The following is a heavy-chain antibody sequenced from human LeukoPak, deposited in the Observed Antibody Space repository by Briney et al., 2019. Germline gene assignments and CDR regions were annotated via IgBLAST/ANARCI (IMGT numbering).Heavy chain of an antibody. Sequence: GASVKVSCKASGYTFTSYYMHWVRQAPGQGLEWMGIINPSGGSTSYAQKFQGRVTMTRDMSTSTAYMELRSLRSDDTAVYYCARDGDSGWYYFDYWGQGTLVTVSS. V-gene: IGHV1-46*01. CDR1: GYTFTSYY. CDR2: INPSGGST. D-gene: IGHD6-19*01. CDR3: ARDGDSGWYYFDY. J-gene: IGHJ4*02.